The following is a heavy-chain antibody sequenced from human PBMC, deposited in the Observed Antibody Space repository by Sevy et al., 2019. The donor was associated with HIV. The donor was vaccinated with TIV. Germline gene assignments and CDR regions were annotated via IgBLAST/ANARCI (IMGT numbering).Heavy chain of an antibody. CDR3: ERAYSSSRTVYFDY. Sequence: GGSLRLSCAASGFTFSSYAMHWVRQAPGKGLEWVAVISYDGSNKYYADSVKGRFTISRDNSKNTLYLQMNSLRAEDTAVYYCERAYSSSRTVYFDYWGQGTLVTVSS. V-gene: IGHV3-30-3*01. CDR1: GFTFSSYA. CDR2: ISYDGSNK. D-gene: IGHD6-13*01. J-gene: IGHJ4*02.